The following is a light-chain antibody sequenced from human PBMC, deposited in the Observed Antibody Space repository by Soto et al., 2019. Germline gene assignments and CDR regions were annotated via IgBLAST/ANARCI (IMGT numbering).Light chain of an antibody. J-gene: IGLJ2*01. Sequence: QSALTQPASVSGSPGQSITISCTGTSSDVGGYNYVSWYQQHPGKAPKLMIYEVSNRPSGVSNRFSGSKSGNMASLTISGLQAEDEADYYCSSYTSSSTSFVVFGGGTKVTVL. V-gene: IGLV2-14*01. CDR1: SSDVGGYNY. CDR3: SSYTSSSTSFVV. CDR2: EVS.